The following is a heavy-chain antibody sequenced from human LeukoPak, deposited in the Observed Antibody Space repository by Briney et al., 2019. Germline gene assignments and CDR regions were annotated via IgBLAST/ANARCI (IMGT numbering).Heavy chain of an antibody. V-gene: IGHV4-59*08. J-gene: IGHJ4*02. Sequence: PSETLSLTCTVSGGSISSSYWSWIRQPPGKGLEWIGYIYHSGDTNSNPSLKSRVTTSMDTSKNRFSLKLSSVAAADTAVYYCARHNFARPFDYWGQGTQVTVSS. D-gene: IGHD6-6*01. CDR3: ARHNFARPFDY. CDR2: IYHSGDT. CDR1: GGSISSSY.